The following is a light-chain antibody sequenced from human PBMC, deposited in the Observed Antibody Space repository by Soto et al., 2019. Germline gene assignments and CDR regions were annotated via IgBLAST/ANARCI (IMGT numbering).Light chain of an antibody. Sequence: QSALTQPPSVSGSPGQSVTISCTGTSSDVGSYNRISWYQQPPGTAPKLIMYEVSNRPSGDPDRFSGSKSGSTASLTISGLQAEDEADYYCSLYISGSTYVFGTGTKLTVL. CDR1: SSDVGSYNR. CDR3: SLYISGSTYV. CDR2: EVS. J-gene: IGLJ1*01. V-gene: IGLV2-18*01.